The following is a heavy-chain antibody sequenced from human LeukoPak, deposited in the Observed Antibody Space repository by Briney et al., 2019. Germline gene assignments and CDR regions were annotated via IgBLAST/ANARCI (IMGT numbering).Heavy chain of an antibody. Sequence: ASVKVSCKASGYTFTGYYIHWVRPAPGQGLAWMGWINPDRGGTTYAQKFQGRVTITADKSTSTAYMELSSLRSEDTAVYYCASPTDSSGYYFFGLAFDIWGQGTMVTVSS. V-gene: IGHV1-2*02. J-gene: IGHJ3*02. D-gene: IGHD3-22*01. CDR1: GYTFTGYY. CDR2: INPDRGGT. CDR3: ASPTDSSGYYFFGLAFDI.